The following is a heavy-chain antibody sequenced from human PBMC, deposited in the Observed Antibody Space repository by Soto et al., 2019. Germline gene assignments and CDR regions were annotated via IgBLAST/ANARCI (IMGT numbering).Heavy chain of an antibody. J-gene: IGHJ4*02. CDR3: ARAAGSGYDPFDY. Sequence: GGSLRLSCAASGFTVSSYDMHWVRQASGKGLEWVSAIGTAGDTYYPGSVKGRFTISRENAKNSLYLQMNSLRVGDTAVYYCARAAGSGYDPFDYWGQGTLVTVSS. D-gene: IGHD5-12*01. CDR1: GFTVSSYD. V-gene: IGHV3-13*01. CDR2: IGTAGDT.